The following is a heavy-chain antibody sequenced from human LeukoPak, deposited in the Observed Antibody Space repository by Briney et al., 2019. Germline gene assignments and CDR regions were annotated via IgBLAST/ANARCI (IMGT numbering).Heavy chain of an antibody. CDR3: ARGIVGASGCYYYYDMDG. J-gene: IGHJ6*04. CDR2: IYCSGST. Sequence: PSETLSLTCTVSGGSLSSYYWSWIRQPPGKGLEWIGDIYCSGSTDYNPSLKSRVTISVDTSKNQFSLKLSSVTAADTAVYYCARGIVGASGCYYYYDMDGWGKGVTVTV. V-gene: IGHV4-59*12. CDR1: GGSLSSYY. D-gene: IGHD1-26*01.